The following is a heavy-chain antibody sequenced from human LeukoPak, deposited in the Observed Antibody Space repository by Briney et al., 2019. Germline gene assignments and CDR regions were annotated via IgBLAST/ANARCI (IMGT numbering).Heavy chain of an antibody. CDR2: INPNSGDT. J-gene: IGHJ4*02. CDR3: ACWGGGNQGH. D-gene: IGHD4-23*01. CDR1: GYTFTAYY. Sequence: ASVKVSCKASGYTFTAYYMHWVRQPPGQGLEWMGRINPNSGDTIYAQNLQGRVTVTRDTSISTAYMELSRLRSDDTAVYYCACWGGGNQGHWGQGTLVTVSS. V-gene: IGHV1-2*06.